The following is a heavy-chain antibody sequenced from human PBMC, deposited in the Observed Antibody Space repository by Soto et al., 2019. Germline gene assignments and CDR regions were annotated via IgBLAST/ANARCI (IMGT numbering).Heavy chain of an antibody. CDR3: AREREDYYGSGSYPVIDY. Sequence: QVELQESGPGLVKPSQTLSLTCTVSGGSISSGGYYWSWIRQHPGKGLEWIGYIYYSGSTYYNPSLKSRVTISVGTSKNQFSLKLSSATAADTAVYYCAREREDYYGSGSYPVIDYWGQGTLVTVSS. CDR2: IYYSGST. D-gene: IGHD3-10*01. CDR1: GGSISSGGYY. V-gene: IGHV4-31*03. J-gene: IGHJ4*02.